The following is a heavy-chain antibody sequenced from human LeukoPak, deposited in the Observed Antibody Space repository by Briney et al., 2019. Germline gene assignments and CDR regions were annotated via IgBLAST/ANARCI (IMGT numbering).Heavy chain of an antibody. J-gene: IGHJ4*02. V-gene: IGHV3-23*01. CDR3: AKVRGYSSSWYGY. D-gene: IGHD6-13*01. CDR2: ISGSAGST. Sequence: GGALRLSCADSGVTFSSDAMSGVRQAPGEGVEWVSAISGSAGSTYYADSVKGRFTISRDNSKNTLYLQMNSLRAEDTPVYYCAKVRGYSSSWYGYWGQGTPVTVSS. CDR1: GVTFSSDA.